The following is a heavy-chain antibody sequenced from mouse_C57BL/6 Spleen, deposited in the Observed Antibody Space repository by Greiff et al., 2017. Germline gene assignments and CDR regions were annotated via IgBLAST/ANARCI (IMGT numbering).Heavy chain of an antibody. D-gene: IGHD2-5*01. V-gene: IGHV1-55*01. CDR1: GYTFTSYW. CDR2: LYPGSGST. Sequence: QVQLQQPGAELVKPGASVKMSCKASGYTFTSYWITWVKQRPGQGLEWIGDLYPGSGSTNYNEKFKSKATLTVYTSSSTAYMQLSSLTSEDSAVYYCARVPYYSNPGYAMDYWGQGTSVTVSS. CDR3: ARVPYYSNPGYAMDY. J-gene: IGHJ4*01.